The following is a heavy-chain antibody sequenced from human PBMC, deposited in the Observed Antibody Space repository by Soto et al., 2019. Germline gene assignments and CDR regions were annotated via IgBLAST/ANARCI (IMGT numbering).Heavy chain of an antibody. CDR3: ATGYYDNRLHY. Sequence: QVQLQQWGAGLLKPAETLSLTCAVYGGSFSGYSWSWIRQPPGKGLEWIGEINHGGITNYNSSLKSRVTSSVDTSKTPFSLNLTSVTAADTAVYYCATGYYDNRLHYWGQGTLVTVSP. D-gene: IGHD3-22*01. CDR2: INHGGIT. J-gene: IGHJ4*02. CDR1: GGSFSGYS. V-gene: IGHV4-34*01.